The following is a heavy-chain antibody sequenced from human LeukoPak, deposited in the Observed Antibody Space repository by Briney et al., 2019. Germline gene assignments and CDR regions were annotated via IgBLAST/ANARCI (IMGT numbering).Heavy chain of an antibody. J-gene: IGHJ6*02. CDR1: GGSFSGYY. CDR2: IYYSGST. CDR3: ASLPRVVVPAAIDYYYYGMDV. D-gene: IGHD2-2*01. Sequence: SETLSLTCAVYGGSFSGYYWSWIRQPPGKGLEWIGYIYYSGSTYYNPSLKSRVTISVDTSKNQFSLKLSSVTAADTAVYYCASLPRVVVPAAIDYYYYGMDVWGQGTTVTVSS. V-gene: IGHV4-30-4*08.